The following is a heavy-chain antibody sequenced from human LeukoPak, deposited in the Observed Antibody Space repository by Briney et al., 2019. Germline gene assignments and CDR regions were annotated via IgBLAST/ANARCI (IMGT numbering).Heavy chain of an antibody. CDR3: AKVWGRYSYEFEPVWGPNEPFDY. V-gene: IGHV3-15*01. CDR2: INYKTNGGTA. J-gene: IGHJ4*02. D-gene: IGHD5-18*01. Sequence: GGSLRLSCAASGFTFNNAWISWVRQAPGKGLEWVGRINYKTNGGTADYAAPVKGRFIISGDDSKDTLYLQMNSLRAEDTAVYYCAKVWGRYSYEFEPVWGPNEPFDYWGQGTLVTVSS. CDR1: GFTFNNAW.